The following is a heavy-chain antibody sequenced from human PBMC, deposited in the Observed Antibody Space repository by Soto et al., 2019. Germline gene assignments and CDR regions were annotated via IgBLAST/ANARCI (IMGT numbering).Heavy chain of an antibody. CDR2: ISWNSGSI. V-gene: IGHV3-9*01. CDR3: AKDISRRVVPAAFDY. D-gene: IGHD2-2*01. J-gene: IGHJ4*02. Sequence: EVQLVESGGGLVQPDRSLRLSCAASGFTFDDYAMHWVRQAPGKGLEWVSGISWNSGSIGYADSVKGRFTISRDNAKNSLYLQMNSLRAEDTALYYCAKDISRRVVPAAFDYWGQGTLVTVSS. CDR1: GFTFDDYA.